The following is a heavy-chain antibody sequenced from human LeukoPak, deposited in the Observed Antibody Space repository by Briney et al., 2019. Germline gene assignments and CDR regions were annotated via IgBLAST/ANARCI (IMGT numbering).Heavy chain of an antibody. CDR2: IRHSGST. Sequence: SETLSLTCDVSGGSFNDYYWSWIRQAPGKGLEWIGEIRHSGSTNYNPSLRGRVTVSVDTSKNQFSLRLTSVTAADTAVYYCARGPYSGYSTWGQGTLVTVSS. V-gene: IGHV4-34*01. J-gene: IGHJ5*02. D-gene: IGHD5-12*01. CDR3: ARGPYSGYST. CDR1: GGSFNDYY.